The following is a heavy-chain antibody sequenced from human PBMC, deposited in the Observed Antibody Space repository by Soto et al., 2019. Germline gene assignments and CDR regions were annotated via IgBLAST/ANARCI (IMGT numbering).Heavy chain of an antibody. CDR1: GFTFSSYG. J-gene: IGHJ4*02. Sequence: EVQLLESGGGLVQPGGSLRLSCAASGFTFSSYGMSWVRQAPGKGLEWVSSINSAGSTYYADSVKGRFTISRDNSKNTLYVQMNSLRAEDTAVYYCAKGRVNIPLDYWGQGTLVTVSS. D-gene: IGHD3-10*01. V-gene: IGHV3-23*01. CDR2: INSAGST. CDR3: AKGRVNIPLDY.